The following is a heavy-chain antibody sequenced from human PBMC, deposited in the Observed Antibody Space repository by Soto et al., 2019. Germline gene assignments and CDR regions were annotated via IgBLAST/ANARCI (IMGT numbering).Heavy chain of an antibody. V-gene: IGHV3-7*01. J-gene: IGHJ6*02. D-gene: IGHD6-13*01. Sequence: GGSLRLSCAASGFTFSSYWTSWVRQAPGRGLEWVANIKQDGSEKYYVDSVKGRFTISRDNAKNSLYLQMNSLRAEDTAVYYCARDLSSSSWYGRNYYYYYGMDVWGQGTTVTVSS. CDR3: ARDLSSSSWYGRNYYYYYGMDV. CDR1: GFTFSSYW. CDR2: IKQDGSEK.